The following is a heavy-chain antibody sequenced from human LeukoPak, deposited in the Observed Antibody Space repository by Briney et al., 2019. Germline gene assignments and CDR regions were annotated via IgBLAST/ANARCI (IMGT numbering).Heavy chain of an antibody. Sequence: PGGSLRLSCAASGITVNTNYMSWVRRAPGKGLEWVSIIYSGGATFYVDPVKGRFTISRESSKNTLWLQMNSLKTEDTAVYYCARDGAVAGTWDYWGQGTLVTVSS. CDR2: IYSGGAT. D-gene: IGHD6-19*01. J-gene: IGHJ4*02. CDR3: ARDGAVAGTWDY. V-gene: IGHV3-53*01. CDR1: GITVNTNY.